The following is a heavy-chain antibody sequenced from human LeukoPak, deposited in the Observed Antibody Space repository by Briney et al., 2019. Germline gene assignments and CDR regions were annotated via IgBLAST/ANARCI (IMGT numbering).Heavy chain of an antibody. CDR2: ISGSGGST. Sequence: GGSLRLSCAASGFTFSSYAMSWVRQAPGKGLEWVSAISGSGGSTYYADSVKGRFTISRDNSKNTLYLQMNSLRAEDTAVYYCAISPVPVARGDWFDPWGQGTLVTVSS. J-gene: IGHJ5*02. D-gene: IGHD2-2*01. CDR3: AISPVPVARGDWFDP. V-gene: IGHV3-23*01. CDR1: GFTFSSYA.